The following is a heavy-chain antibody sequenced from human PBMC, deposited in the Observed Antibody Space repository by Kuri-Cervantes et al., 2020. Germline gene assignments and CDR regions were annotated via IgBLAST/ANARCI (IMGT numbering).Heavy chain of an antibody. CDR3: ARGQQLVQFNYYYGMDV. D-gene: IGHD6-13*01. V-gene: IGHV3-11*01. Sequence: GGSLRLSCAASGFTFSNYWMSWARQAPGKGLEWVSYISSSGSTIYYADSVKGRFTISRDNAKNSLYLQMNSLRAEDTAVYYCARGQQLVQFNYYYGMDVWGQGTTVTVSS. CDR2: ISSSGSTI. CDR1: GFTFSNYW. J-gene: IGHJ6*02.